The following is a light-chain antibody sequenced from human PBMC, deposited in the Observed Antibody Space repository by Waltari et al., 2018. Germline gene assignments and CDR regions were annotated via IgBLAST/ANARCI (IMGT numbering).Light chain of an antibody. CDR2: ADS. CDR1: TSNIGAGVN. V-gene: IGLV1-40*01. CDR3: QSYDSSLSGWV. Sequence: QSVLTQPPSVSGTPGQRVTIPCTGSTSNIGAGVNVHWYQHLQGTAPKHLISADSTRPSGDSDRFSGSQSGTSASLAITGLQAEDEAEYYCQSYDSSLSGWVFGGGTKLTVL. J-gene: IGLJ3*02.